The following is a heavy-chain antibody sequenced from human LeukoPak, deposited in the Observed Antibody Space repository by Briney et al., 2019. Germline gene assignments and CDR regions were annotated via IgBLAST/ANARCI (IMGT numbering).Heavy chain of an antibody. CDR1: GGSFSGYY. D-gene: IGHD3-3*01. CDR2: IYYSGST. CDR3: ARVRRTYYDFWSGYDY. V-gene: IGHV4-59*01. J-gene: IGHJ4*02. Sequence: SETLSLTCAVYGGSFSGYYWSWIRQPPGKGLEWIGYIYYSGSTNYNPSLKSRVTISVDTSKNQFSLKLSSVTAADTAVYYCARVRRTYYDFWSGYDYWGQGTLVTVSS.